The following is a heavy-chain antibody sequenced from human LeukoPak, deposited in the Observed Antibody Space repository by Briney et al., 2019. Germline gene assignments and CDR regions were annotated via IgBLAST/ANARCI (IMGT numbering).Heavy chain of an antibody. CDR2: VSSSGNSM. J-gene: IGHJ4*02. CDR3: GRGHVTIDTGH. CDR1: GISFSDYY. D-gene: IGHD3-3*01. Sequence: GGSLRLSCAVSGISFSDYYMSWIRQAPGKGLEWVSYVSSSGNSMYYADSVKGRFTISRDNAQNSLYLQMNSLRAEDTAVYYCGRGHVTIDTGHWGQGTLVTVSS. V-gene: IGHV3-11*04.